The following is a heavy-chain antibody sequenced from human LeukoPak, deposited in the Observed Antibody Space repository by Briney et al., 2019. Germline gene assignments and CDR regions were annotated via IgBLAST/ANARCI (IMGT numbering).Heavy chain of an antibody. CDR2: IYHSGST. D-gene: IGHD2-2*01. CDR3: ARGKYRLLID. V-gene: IGHV4-30-2*01. Sequence: SGTLSLTCAVSGGSISSGGYSWSWIRQPPGRGLEWIGYIYHSGSTYYNPSLKSRVTISVDRSKNQFSLKLSSVTAADTVVYYCARGKYRLLIDWGQGTLVTVSS. CDR1: GGSISSGGYS. J-gene: IGHJ4*02.